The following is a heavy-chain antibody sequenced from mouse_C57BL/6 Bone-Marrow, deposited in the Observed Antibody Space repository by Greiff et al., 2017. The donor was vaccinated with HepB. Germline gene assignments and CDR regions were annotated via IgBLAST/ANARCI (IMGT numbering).Heavy chain of an antibody. CDR1: GYSITSGYY. CDR3: ASWPITTVVEGWYFDV. CDR2: ISYDGSN. Sequence: DVQLQESGPGLVKPSQSLSLTCSVTGYSITSGYYWNWIRQFPGNKLEWMGYISYDGSNNYNPSLKNRISITRDTSKNQFFLKLNSVTTEDTATYYCASWPITTVVEGWYFDVWGTGTTVTVSS. D-gene: IGHD1-1*01. J-gene: IGHJ1*03. V-gene: IGHV3-6*01.